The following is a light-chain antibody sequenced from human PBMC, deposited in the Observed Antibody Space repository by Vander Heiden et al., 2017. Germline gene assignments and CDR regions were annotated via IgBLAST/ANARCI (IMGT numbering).Light chain of an antibody. CDR3: GTWDSSLNAVV. J-gene: IGLJ2*01. Sequence: QSVLTHPPSASAAPGQKFTVSCSGSRSNKGNNYVSWYRQLPGTAPKLLIRDNNKRPSGIPDRFSGSKSGTSATLGITGLQTGDEADYYCGTWDSSLNAVVFGGGTKLTVL. CDR1: RSNKGNNY. CDR2: DNN. V-gene: IGLV1-51*01.